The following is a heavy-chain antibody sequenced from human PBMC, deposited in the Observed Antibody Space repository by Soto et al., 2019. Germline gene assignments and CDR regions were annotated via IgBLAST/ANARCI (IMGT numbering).Heavy chain of an antibody. CDR2: IKQDGSEK. D-gene: IGHD3-10*01. Sequence: PGGSLRLSCAASGFTFSSYWMSWVRQAPGKGLEWVANIKQDGSEKYYVDSVKGQFTISRDNTKNSLYLQMNSLRAEDTAVYYCARLSGSLDIRGAFDIWGQGTMVTVSS. CDR3: ARLSGSLDIRGAFDI. V-gene: IGHV3-7*01. J-gene: IGHJ3*02. CDR1: GFTFSSYW.